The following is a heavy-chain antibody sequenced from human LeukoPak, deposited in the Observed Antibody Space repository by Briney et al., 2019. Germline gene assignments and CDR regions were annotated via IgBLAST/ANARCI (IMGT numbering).Heavy chain of an antibody. CDR3: ARVPYYDILTGYYIWGDHFDY. V-gene: IGHV4-34*01. CDR2: VNHSGST. J-gene: IGHJ4*02. D-gene: IGHD3-9*01. Sequence: PSATLSLTCAVYGGSFSGYYWGWIRQPPGKGLEWIGEVNHSGSTNYYPSLKSRVTISVDTSKNQFSLKLSSVTAADTAVYYCARVPYYDILTGYYIWGDHFDYWGQGTLVTVSS. CDR1: GGSFSGYY.